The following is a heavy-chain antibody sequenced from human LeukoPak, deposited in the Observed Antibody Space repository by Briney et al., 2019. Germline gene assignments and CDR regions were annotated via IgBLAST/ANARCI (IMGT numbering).Heavy chain of an antibody. Sequence: GASVKVSCKASGYTFTGYYMHWARQAPGQGLEWMGGIIPIFGTVNYAQKFQGRVTITADKSTSTAYMELSSLRSEDTAVYYCARSLFRFLEWSYRSCYYYYMDVWGKGTTVTVSS. CDR2: IIPIFGTV. CDR3: ARSLFRFLEWSYRSCYYYYMDV. D-gene: IGHD3-3*01. J-gene: IGHJ6*03. V-gene: IGHV1-69*06. CDR1: GYTFTGYY.